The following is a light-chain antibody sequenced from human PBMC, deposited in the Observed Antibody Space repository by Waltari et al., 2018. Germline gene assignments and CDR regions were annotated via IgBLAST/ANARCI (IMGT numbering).Light chain of an antibody. V-gene: IGKV2-30*01. CDR3: MQGTHWPLT. CDR2: KVS. CDR1: QSLVYSGGKSY. Sequence: VVMTQSPLLLPAALGQPASTSGRSSQSLVYSGGKSYLNWFQQRPGQSPRRLIYKVSNRHSGVPERFSGSGSGTEFTLTISRVEAEDVGMYYCMQGTHWPLTFGGGTKVEIK. J-gene: IGKJ4*01.